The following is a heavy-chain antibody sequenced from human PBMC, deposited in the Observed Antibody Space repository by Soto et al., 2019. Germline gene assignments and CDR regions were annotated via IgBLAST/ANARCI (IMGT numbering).Heavy chain of an antibody. Sequence: QVQLVESGGGVVQPGRSLRLSCADSGFTFTDYGMHWVRQAPGKGLEWVAVISYDGSNKNYADSVKGRFTISRDNSKNTLYLQMNGISAEDTAVYYCAKDTYYHDSSGYYVFDYWGQGTLVTVSS. CDR2: ISYDGSNK. CDR3: AKDTYYHDSSGYYVFDY. V-gene: IGHV3-30*18. CDR1: GFTFTDYG. J-gene: IGHJ4*02. D-gene: IGHD3-22*01.